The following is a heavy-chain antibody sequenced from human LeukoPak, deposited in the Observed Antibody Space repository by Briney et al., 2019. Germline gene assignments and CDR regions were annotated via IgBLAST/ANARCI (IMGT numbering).Heavy chain of an antibody. J-gene: IGHJ6*02. CDR3: AKDLVGATYGVNYYYYGMDV. CDR1: GFTFSSYG. D-gene: IGHD1-26*01. V-gene: IGHV3-30*18. Sequence: TGRSLRLSCAASGFTFSSYGMHWVRQAPGKGLEWVAVISYDGSNKYYADSVKGRFTISRDNSKNTLYLQMNSLRAEDTAVYYCAKDLVGATYGVNYYYYGMDVWGQGTTVTVSS. CDR2: ISYDGSNK.